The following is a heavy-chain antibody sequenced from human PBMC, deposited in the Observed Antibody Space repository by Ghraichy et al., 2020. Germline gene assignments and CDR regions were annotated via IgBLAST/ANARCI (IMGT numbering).Heavy chain of an antibody. D-gene: IGHD3-3*01. CDR3: ARSFTILSIDWFDP. CDR1: GFTFSSYS. V-gene: IGHV3-21*01. CDR2: ISSSSSYI. J-gene: IGHJ5*02. Sequence: GGSLRLSCAASGFTFSSYSMNWVRQAPGKGLEWVSSISSSSSYIYYADSVKGRFTISRDNAKNSLYLQMNSLRAEDTAVYYCARSFTILSIDWFDPWGQGTLVTVSS.